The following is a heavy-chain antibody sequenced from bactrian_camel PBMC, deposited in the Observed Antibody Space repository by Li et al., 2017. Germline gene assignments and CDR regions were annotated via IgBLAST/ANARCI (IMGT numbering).Heavy chain of an antibody. CDR1: GYTYSSNC. D-gene: IGHD4*01. V-gene: IGHV3S40*01. J-gene: IGHJ4*01. CDR2: VYFGGGRT. CDR3: AASRLGSTINWRQERRYGY. Sequence: VQLVESGGGSVQPGGSLRLSCDASGYTYSSNCMGWFRQAPGKEREGVAFVYFGGGRTYYADSVKGRFTISQDGAENTVYLQMNGLKPEDTAMYYCAASRLGSTINWRQERRYGYWGQGTQVTVS.